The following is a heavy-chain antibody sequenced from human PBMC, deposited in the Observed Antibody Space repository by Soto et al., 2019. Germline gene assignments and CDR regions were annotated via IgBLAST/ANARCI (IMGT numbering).Heavy chain of an antibody. J-gene: IGHJ3*02. CDR2: IYHSGST. CDR1: GGSISSGGYS. V-gene: IGHV4-30-2*01. D-gene: IGHD3-22*01. CDR3: ARGGGFGYDSSSDLDAFDI. Sequence: PSETLCLTCAVSGGSISSGGYSWSWIRQPPGKGLEWIGYIYHSGSTYYNPSLKSRVTISVDRSKNQFSLKLSSVTAADTAVYYCARGGGFGYDSSSDLDAFDIWGQGTMVTVSS.